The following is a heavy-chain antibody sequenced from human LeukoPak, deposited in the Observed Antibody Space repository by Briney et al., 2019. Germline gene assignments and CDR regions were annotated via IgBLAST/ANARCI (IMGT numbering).Heavy chain of an antibody. D-gene: IGHD3-22*01. CDR3: ATGGDITTGSFDY. J-gene: IGHJ4*02. CDR1: GYTLTELS. CDR2: FDPEDGET. Sequence: ASVKVSCKVSGYTLTELSMHWVRQAPGKGLEWMGGFDPEDGETIYAQKFQGRVTMTEDTSTDTAYMELSSLGSEDTAVYYRATGGDITTGSFDYWGQGTLVTVSS. V-gene: IGHV1-24*01.